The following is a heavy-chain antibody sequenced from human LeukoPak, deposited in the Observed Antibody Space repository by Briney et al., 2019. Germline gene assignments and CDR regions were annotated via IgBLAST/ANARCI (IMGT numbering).Heavy chain of an antibody. J-gene: IGHJ4*02. D-gene: IGHD6-13*01. Sequence: GGSLRLSCAASGITFSNYAMSWVRQAPGKGLEWVSIIGYRGGSIYYAYSVKGRFTISRENAKNSLYLQMNSLRAGDTAVYYCARGPPAAAGLIDYWGQGTLVTVSS. CDR1: GITFSNYA. V-gene: IGHV3-23*01. CDR2: IGYRGGSI. CDR3: ARGPPAAAGLIDY.